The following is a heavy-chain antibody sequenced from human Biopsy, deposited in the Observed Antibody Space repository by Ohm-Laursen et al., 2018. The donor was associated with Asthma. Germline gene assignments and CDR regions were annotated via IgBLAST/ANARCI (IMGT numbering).Heavy chain of an antibody. J-gene: IGHJ4*02. CDR2: HDHEEGGT. D-gene: IGHD4-17*01. CDR1: GYSLTDLS. CDR3: AADFPKDYVRYNFQF. V-gene: IGHV1-24*01. Sequence: SSVKVSCKISGYSLTDLSMHWVRQAPGQGLEWMGGHDHEEGGTANARRFQGRVTMTEDTSTDTAYMELSSLSSDDTAVYYCAADFPKDYVRYNFQFWGQGTLVTVSS.